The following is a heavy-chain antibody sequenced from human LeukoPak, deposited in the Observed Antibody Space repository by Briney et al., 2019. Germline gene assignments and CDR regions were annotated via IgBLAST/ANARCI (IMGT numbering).Heavy chain of an antibody. Sequence: GGPLRLSCAASGFTFSSYEMNWVRQAPGRGLEWVSYISSSGSTIYYADSVKGRFTISRDNAKNSLYLQMNSLRAEDTAVYYCARDLRLSGDYWGQGTLVTVSS. J-gene: IGHJ4*02. V-gene: IGHV3-48*03. CDR2: ISSSGSTI. CDR3: ARDLRLSGDY. CDR1: GFTFSSYE. D-gene: IGHD3-16*02.